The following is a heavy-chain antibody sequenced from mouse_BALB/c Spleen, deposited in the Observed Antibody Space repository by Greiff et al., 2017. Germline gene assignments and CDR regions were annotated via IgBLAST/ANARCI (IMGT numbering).Heavy chain of an antibody. CDR3: VRERGGNYVGAMDY. J-gene: IGHJ4*01. CDR2: IRSKSNNYAT. V-gene: IGHV10-3*03. Sequence: EVQRVESGGGLVQPKGSLKLSCAASGFTFNTYAMHWVCQAPGKGLEWVARIRSKSNNYATYYADSVKDRFTISRDDSQSMLYLQMNNLKTEDTAMYYCVRERGGNYVGAMDYWGQGTSVTVSS. CDR1: GFTFNTYA. D-gene: IGHD2-1*01.